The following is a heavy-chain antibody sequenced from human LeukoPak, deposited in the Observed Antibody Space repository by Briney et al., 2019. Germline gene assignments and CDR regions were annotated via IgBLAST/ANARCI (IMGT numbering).Heavy chain of an antibody. CDR3: ARVNGLLWFGELLNYGMDV. Sequence: ASVKVSCKASGYTFTSYGISWVRPAPGQGLEWMGWISAYNGNTNYAQKLQGRVTMTTDTSTSTAYMELRSLRSDDTAVYYCARVNGLLWFGELLNYGMDVWGKGTTVTVSS. CDR1: GYTFTSYG. CDR2: ISAYNGNT. V-gene: IGHV1-18*04. J-gene: IGHJ6*04. D-gene: IGHD3-10*01.